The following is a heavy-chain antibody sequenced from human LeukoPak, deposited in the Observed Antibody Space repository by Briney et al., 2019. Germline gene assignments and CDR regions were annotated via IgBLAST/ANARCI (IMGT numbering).Heavy chain of an antibody. CDR1: GYTFTSCY. D-gene: IGHD2-2*01. CDR3: AKGRYCSSTSCYYYYYYYMDV. CDR2: INPSGGST. Sequence: GASVKVSCKASGYTFTSCYMHWVRQAPGQGLEWMGIINPSGGSTSYAQKFQGRVTMTRDTSTSTVYMELSSLRSEDTAVYYCAKGRYCSSTSCYYYYYYYMDVWGKGTTVTVSS. V-gene: IGHV1-46*01. J-gene: IGHJ6*03.